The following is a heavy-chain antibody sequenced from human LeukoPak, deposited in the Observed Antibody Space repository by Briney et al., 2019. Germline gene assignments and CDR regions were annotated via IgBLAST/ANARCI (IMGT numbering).Heavy chain of an antibody. J-gene: IGHJ6*02. Sequence: GGSLRLSCAASGFTFSSYGMHWVRQAPGKGLEWVAVIWYDGSNKYYADSVKGRFTISRDNSKSTLYLQMNSLRAEDTAVYYCARQITIFGVVSVYYYYGMDVWGQGTTVTVSS. CDR1: GFTFSSYG. CDR3: ARQITIFGVVSVYYYYGMDV. CDR2: IWYDGSNK. D-gene: IGHD3-3*01. V-gene: IGHV3-33*01.